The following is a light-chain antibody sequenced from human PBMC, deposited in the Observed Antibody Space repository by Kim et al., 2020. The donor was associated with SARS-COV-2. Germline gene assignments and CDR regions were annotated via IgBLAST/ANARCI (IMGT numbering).Light chain of an antibody. CDR3: SSYAGSKNYV. CDR2: EVS. J-gene: IGLJ1*01. CDR1: SNDVGGYNY. V-gene: IGLV2-8*01. Sequence: GQSVTISCTRTSNDVGGYNYVSWYQQHPGKAPKLMIYEVSKRHSGVPDRFSGSKAGNTASLTVSGLQAEDEADYYCSSYAGSKNYVFGTGTKVTVL.